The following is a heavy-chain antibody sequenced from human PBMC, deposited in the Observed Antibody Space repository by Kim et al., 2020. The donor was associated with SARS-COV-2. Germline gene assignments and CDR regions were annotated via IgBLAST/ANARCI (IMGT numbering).Heavy chain of an antibody. J-gene: IGHJ4*02. CDR2: TT. CDR3: TTELLWCFDY. Sequence: TTDYAAPVKGRFTISRDDSKNTLYLQMNSLKTEDTAVYYCTTELLWCFDYWGQGTLVTVSS. D-gene: IGHD3-10*01. V-gene: IGHV3-15*01.